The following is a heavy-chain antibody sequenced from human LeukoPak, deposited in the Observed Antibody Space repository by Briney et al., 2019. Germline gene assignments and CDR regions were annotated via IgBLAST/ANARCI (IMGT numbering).Heavy chain of an antibody. V-gene: IGHV3-23*01. Sequence: PGGSLRLSCAAPGFTFSSYAMSWVRQAPGKGLEWVSAISGSGGSTYYADSVKGRFTISRDNSKNTLYLQMNSLRAEDTAVYYCAKVPSSGKLSPTLFDYWGQGTLVTVSS. CDR3: AKVPSSGKLSPTLFDY. CDR2: ISGSGGST. D-gene: IGHD3-16*02. CDR1: GFTFSSYA. J-gene: IGHJ4*02.